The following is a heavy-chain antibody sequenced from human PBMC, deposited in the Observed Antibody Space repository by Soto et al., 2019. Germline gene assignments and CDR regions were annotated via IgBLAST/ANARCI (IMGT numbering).Heavy chain of an antibody. D-gene: IGHD3-10*01. J-gene: IGHJ4*02. Sequence: EVQLVESGGGLIQPGGSLRLSCAVSGFTVSNNYMSWVRQAPGKGLEGVSVIYSGGYTAYGDSVKGRFTISRDNSKNTLNLKKNTLRAGDTAGDYCGNLPGGGGYWGQGTLVTVSS. CDR1: GFTVSNNY. CDR3: GNLPGGGGY. V-gene: IGHV3-53*01. CDR2: IYSGGYT.